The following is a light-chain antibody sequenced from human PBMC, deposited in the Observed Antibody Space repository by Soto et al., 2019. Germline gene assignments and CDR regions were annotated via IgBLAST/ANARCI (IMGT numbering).Light chain of an antibody. V-gene: IGKV3-15*01. J-gene: IGKJ2*01. CDR2: GAS. Sequence: EIVMTQSPATLSVSPGERATLSCRASQSVSSNLAWYQQKPGQAPRLLIYGASTRATGIPARFSGSGSGTKFTLTISSLLSEDFAVYYCQQYNNGIPSTFGQGTKLEIK. CDR1: QSVSSN. CDR3: QQYNNGIPST.